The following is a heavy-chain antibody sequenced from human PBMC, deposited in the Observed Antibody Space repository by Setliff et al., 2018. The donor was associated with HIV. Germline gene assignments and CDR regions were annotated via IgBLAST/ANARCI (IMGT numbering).Heavy chain of an antibody. V-gene: IGHV3-11*01. Sequence: GGSLRLSCAASGFTFSDYYMSWIRQAPGKGLEWVSYISSSGSTIYYADSVKGRFTISRDDSKTTLYLQMSSLKTEDTAVYYCTTDLGTRYDTPVYWGQGTLVTVSS. CDR3: TTDLGTRYDTPVY. J-gene: IGHJ4*02. CDR2: ISSSGSTI. D-gene: IGHD5-12*01. CDR1: GFTFSDYY.